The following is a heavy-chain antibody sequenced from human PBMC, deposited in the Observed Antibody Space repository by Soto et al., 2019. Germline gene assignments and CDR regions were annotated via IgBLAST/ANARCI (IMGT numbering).Heavy chain of an antibody. CDR1: GFTFSSYE. CDR3: ARGPPYYYDCSGYQAFDY. CDR2: ISSSGSTI. V-gene: IGHV3-48*03. D-gene: IGHD3-22*01. Sequence: GGSLRLSCAASGFTFSSYEMNWVRQAPGKGLEWVSYISSSGSTIYYADSVKGRFTISRDNAKNSLYLQMNSLRAEDTAVYYCARGPPYYYDCSGYQAFDYWGQGTLVTVSS. J-gene: IGHJ4*02.